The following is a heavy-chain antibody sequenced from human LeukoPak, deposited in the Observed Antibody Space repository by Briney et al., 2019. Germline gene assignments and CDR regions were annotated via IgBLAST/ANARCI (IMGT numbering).Heavy chain of an antibody. CDR1: GYTFTGYY. Sequence: ASVKVSCKASGYTFTGYYMHWVRQAPGQGLEWMGWINPNGGGTNYAQKFQGRVTMTRDTSISTAYMELSRLRSDDTAVYYCARLPYYYYYMDVWGKGTTVTVSS. V-gene: IGHV1-2*02. CDR3: ARLPYYYYYMDV. J-gene: IGHJ6*03. CDR2: INPNGGGT.